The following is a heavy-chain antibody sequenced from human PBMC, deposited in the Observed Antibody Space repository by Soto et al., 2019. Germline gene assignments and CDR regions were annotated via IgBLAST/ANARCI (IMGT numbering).Heavy chain of an antibody. J-gene: IGHJ1*01. D-gene: IGHD3-22*01. V-gene: IGHV2-5*02. Sequence: VRTVVNDTETLTLTGTFSGCSLIIRGVGLGWRRQPPGKALEWLAIIYWDDDKRYSPSLKSRLTITKDTSKNQVVLTMTNMDPVDTATYYCAHRTYYYDSSGYYSLEEYFQHWGQ. CDR3: AHRTYYYDSSGYYSLEEYFQH. CDR1: GCSLIIRGVG. CDR2: IYWDDDK.